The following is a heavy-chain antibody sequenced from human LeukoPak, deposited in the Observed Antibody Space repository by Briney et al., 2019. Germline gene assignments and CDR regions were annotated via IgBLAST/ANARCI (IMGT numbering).Heavy chain of an antibody. CDR3: ARPLRFLEWLFPLDY. CDR1: GYTFTGYY. CDR2: INPNSGGT. J-gene: IGHJ4*02. Sequence: GASVKVSCKPSGYTFTGYYMHWVRQAPGQGLEWMGWINPNSGGTNYAQKFQGRVTMTRDTSISTAYMELSRLRSDDTAVYYCARPLRFLEWLFPLDYWGQGTLVTVSS. V-gene: IGHV1-2*02. D-gene: IGHD3-3*01.